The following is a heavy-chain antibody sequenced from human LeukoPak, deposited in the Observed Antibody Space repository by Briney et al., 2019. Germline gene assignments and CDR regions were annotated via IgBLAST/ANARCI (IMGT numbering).Heavy chain of an antibody. D-gene: IGHD3-22*01. CDR3: ARSVYDSGGYYRVLDY. V-gene: IGHV3-74*01. CDR1: GFTFSSYW. Sequence: GGSLRLSCAASGFTFSSYWMHWVRQAPGKGLVWVSRIDSDGSTTSYADSVKGRFTISRDNAKNTLYLQMNSLRAEDMAVYYCARSVYDSGGYYRVLDYWGQGTLVTVSS. CDR2: IDSDGSTT. J-gene: IGHJ4*02.